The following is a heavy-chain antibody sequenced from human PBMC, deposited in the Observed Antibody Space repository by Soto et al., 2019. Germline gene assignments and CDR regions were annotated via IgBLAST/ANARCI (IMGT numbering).Heavy chain of an antibody. CDR3: ARDLPPVDY. V-gene: IGHV1-18*01. CDR1: GYTFSSYH. CDR2: ISAYNGNT. J-gene: IGHJ4*02. Sequence: QIQLVQSGAEVKKPGASVKVSCKASGYTFSSYHITWVRQAPGQGLEWMGWISAYNGNTNYAPNPQGRVTMTTDPSTSTAYMELRSLRSDDTAVYSCARDLPPVDYWGQGTLVTVSS.